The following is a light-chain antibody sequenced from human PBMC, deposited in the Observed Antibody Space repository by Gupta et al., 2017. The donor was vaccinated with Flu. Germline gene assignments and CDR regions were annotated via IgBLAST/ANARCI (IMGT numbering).Light chain of an antibody. J-gene: IGKJ4*01. CDR1: QSGSSD. CDR3: KHDNNWPLT. CDR2: EAS. Sequence: ATGSAASRERDTSYCRASQSGSSDLAWYQQKPGQPARLLIYEASNRDAGVPDRFSGSGSGTEFTLKISSVEAEDFAVYYCKHDNNWPLTFGEGTKVEIK. V-gene: IGKV3-15*01.